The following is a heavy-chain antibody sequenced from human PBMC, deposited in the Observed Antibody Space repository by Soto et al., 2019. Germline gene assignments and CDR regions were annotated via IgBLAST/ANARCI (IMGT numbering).Heavy chain of an antibody. CDR2: IYPGDSDT. V-gene: IGHV5-51*01. D-gene: IGHD3-10*01. Sequence: EVQLVQSGAEVKKPGESLKISCKGSGYSFTSYWIGWVRQVPGQGLEWMGIIYPGDSDTRYSPYFQGQVTISADKSISTAYLQWSSLKSSDTAMYYCAITRVRGVNYYGMDLWGQGTTVTVSS. J-gene: IGHJ6*02. CDR1: GYSFTSYW. CDR3: AITRVRGVNYYGMDL.